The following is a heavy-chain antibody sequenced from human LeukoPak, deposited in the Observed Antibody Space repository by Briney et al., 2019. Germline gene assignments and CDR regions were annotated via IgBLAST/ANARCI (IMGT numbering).Heavy chain of an antibody. J-gene: IGHJ4*02. D-gene: IGHD2-2*01. CDR2: LNEDGSVK. Sequence: SGGSLRLSCAASEFSFSTNWMHWVRQTPGEGLEWVAELNEDGSVKYYVDSVKGRFTISRDNAKSLLFLQMYNLRTEDTGVYFCANVPRSTVSYWGRGTLVTVSS. V-gene: IGHV3-7*01. CDR3: ANVPRSTVSY. CDR1: EFSFSTNW.